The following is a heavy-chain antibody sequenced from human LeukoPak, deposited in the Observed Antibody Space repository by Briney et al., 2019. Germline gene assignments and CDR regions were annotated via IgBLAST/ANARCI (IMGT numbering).Heavy chain of an antibody. J-gene: IGHJ4*02. CDR1: GFTFSSYG. CDR2: KSYDGSNK. D-gene: IGHD3-22*01. V-gene: IGHV3-30*18. CDR3: AKSPRGRLLLFDY. Sequence: PGRSLRLSCAASGFTFSSYGMHWVRQAPGKGLEWVAVKSYDGSNKYYADSVKGRFTISRDNSKNTLYLQMNSLRAEDTAVYYCAKSPRGRLLLFDYWGQGTLVTVSS.